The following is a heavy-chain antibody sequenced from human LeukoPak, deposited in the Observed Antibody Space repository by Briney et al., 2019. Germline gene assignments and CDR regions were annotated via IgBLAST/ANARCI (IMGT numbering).Heavy chain of an antibody. D-gene: IGHD6-13*01. J-gene: IGHJ4*02. V-gene: IGHV1-2*02. Sequence: ASVKVSCKASGYTFGGYHLRWMRQAPGQGLEWLGWINPDTGATRYGQKFQGRATMTRDMSISTVYMELSRLRSDDTAVYYCARWYNSCWYDYWGQGTLVSVSS. CDR2: INPDTGAT. CDR1: GYTFGGYH. CDR3: ARWYNSCWYDY.